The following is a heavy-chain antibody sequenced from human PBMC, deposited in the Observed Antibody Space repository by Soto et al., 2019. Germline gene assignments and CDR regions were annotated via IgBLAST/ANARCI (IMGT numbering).Heavy chain of an antibody. Sequence: EVQLVESGGGLVQPEGSLRLSCAASGFTFSDHYMDWVRQAPGKGLEWVGRIKNKDNSYTTEYAAPGKGRLITSRDDTKKSVFLQRNRLRTVVPAEYYGTRVRLGGCRYTDYWGQGSLVNVSS. CDR2: IKNKDNSYTT. D-gene: IGHD6-19*01. CDR1: GFTFSDHY. V-gene: IGHV3-72*01. J-gene: IGHJ4*02. CDR3: TRVRLGGCRYTDY.